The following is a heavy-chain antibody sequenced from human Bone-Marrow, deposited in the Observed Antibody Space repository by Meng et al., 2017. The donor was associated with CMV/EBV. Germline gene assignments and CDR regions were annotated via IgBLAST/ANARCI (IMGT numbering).Heavy chain of an antibody. CDR1: GFTFGDYA. D-gene: IGHD5-24*01. J-gene: IGHJ4*02. CDR2: IKQDGSEK. Sequence: GESLKISCEASGFTFGDYALSWVRQAPGKGLEWVANIKQDGSEKYYVDSVKGRFTISRDNAKNSLYLQMNSLRAEDTAVYYCARIEMATTDYWGQGTLATFPS. CDR3: ARIEMATTDY. V-gene: IGHV3-7*01.